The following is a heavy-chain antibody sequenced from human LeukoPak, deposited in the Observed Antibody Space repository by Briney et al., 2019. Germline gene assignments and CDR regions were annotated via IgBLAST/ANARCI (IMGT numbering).Heavy chain of an antibody. CDR3: ARALSSGSSSWPDY. CDR2: ISAYNGNT. V-gene: IGHV1-18*01. CDR1: GYTFTSYG. D-gene: IGHD6-13*01. Sequence: ASVKVSCKASGYTFTSYGISWVRQPPGQGLEWMGWISAYNGNTNYAQKLQGRVTMTTNTSTSTAYMELRSLRSDDTAVYYCARALSSGSSSWPDYWGQGTLVTVSS. J-gene: IGHJ4*02.